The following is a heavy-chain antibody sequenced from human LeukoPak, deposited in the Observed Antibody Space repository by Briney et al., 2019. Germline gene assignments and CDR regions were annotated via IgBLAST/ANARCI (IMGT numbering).Heavy chain of an antibody. Sequence: GGSLRLSCAASGFTFSSSAMSWVRRAPGKGLEWVSAISGSGGGTYYADSVKGRFTISRDNSKNTLYLQMNSLRAEDTAVYYCARMVRGVNDAFDIWGQGTTVTVSS. V-gene: IGHV3-23*01. J-gene: IGHJ3*02. D-gene: IGHD3-10*01. CDR1: GFTFSSSA. CDR2: ISGSGGGT. CDR3: ARMVRGVNDAFDI.